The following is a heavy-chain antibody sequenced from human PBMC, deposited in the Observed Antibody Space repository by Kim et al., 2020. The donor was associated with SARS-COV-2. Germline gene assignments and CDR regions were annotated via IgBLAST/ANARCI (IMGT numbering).Heavy chain of an antibody. J-gene: IGHJ6*02. D-gene: IGHD3-10*01. CDR3: ARDTDLTSHGSGYGMDV. CDR1: GGSISSGGYY. CDR2: IYYSGST. V-gene: IGHV4-31*03. Sequence: SETLSLTCTVSGGSISSGGYYWSWIRQHPGKGLEWIGYIYYSGSTYYNPSLKSRVTISVDTSKNQFSLKLSSVTAADTAVYYCARDTDLTSHGSGYGMDVWGQGTTVTVSS.